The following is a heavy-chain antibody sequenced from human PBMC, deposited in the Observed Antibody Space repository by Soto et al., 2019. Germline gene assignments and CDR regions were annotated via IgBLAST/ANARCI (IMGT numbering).Heavy chain of an antibody. CDR3: ARPPYSSSWDEGDDAFDI. CDR1: GYTFTSYD. V-gene: IGHV1-8*01. D-gene: IGHD6-13*01. Sequence: QVQLVQSGAEVKKPGASVKVSCKASGYTFTSYDINWVRQATGQGLEWMGWMNPNSGNTGYAQKFQGRVTMTRNTSRSTAYMELSSLRSEDTAVYYCARPPYSSSWDEGDDAFDIWGQGTMVTVSS. CDR2: MNPNSGNT. J-gene: IGHJ3*02.